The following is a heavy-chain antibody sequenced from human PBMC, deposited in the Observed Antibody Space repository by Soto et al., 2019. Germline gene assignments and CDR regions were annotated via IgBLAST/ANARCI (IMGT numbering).Heavy chain of an antibody. V-gene: IGHV3-30*18. CDR3: AKGVWSGPMTA. Sequence: QVQLVESGGGVVQPGRSLRLSCAASGFTFSSYGMHWVRQAPGKGLEWVAVISYDGSNKYYADSVKGRFTISRDNSKNTRYLKVMSLRVGDTAVYNFAKGVWSGPMTAGAKGT. CDR2: ISYDGSNK. D-gene: IGHD3-3*01. J-gene: IGHJ6*03. CDR1: GFTFSSYG.